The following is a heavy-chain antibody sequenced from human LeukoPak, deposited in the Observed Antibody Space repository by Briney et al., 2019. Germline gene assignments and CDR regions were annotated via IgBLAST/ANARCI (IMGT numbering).Heavy chain of an antibody. Sequence: PSETLSLTCTVSGGSISSYYWSWIRQPPGKGLEWIGYIYYSGSTNYNPSLKSRVTISVDTSKNQFSLKLSSVTAADTAVYYCARVSYSSSWYSLDWYLDLWGRGTLVTVSS. J-gene: IGHJ2*01. V-gene: IGHV4-59*01. CDR1: GGSISSYY. D-gene: IGHD6-13*01. CDR2: IYYSGST. CDR3: ARVSYSSSWYSLDWYLDL.